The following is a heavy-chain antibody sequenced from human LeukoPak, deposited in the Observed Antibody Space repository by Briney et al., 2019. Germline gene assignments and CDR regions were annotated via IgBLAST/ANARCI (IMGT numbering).Heavy chain of an antibody. CDR2: MTGAGDRT. Sequence: GGSLRLSCAASGFTFSSYAMGWVRQAPGKGLEWVSAMTGAGDRTDYADSVKGRFTISRDNSKNILYLQMNSLRAEDTAVYYCAKDGPLITVVRAPYYFDYWGQGTLVTVSS. CDR3: AKDGPLITVVRAPYYFDY. V-gene: IGHV3-23*01. D-gene: IGHD3-10*01. CDR1: GFTFSSYA. J-gene: IGHJ4*02.